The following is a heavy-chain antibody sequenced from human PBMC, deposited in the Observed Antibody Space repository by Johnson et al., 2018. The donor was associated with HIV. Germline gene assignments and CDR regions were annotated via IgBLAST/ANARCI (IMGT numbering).Heavy chain of an antibody. CDR2: INWNGGRT. D-gene: IGHD6-6*01. CDR3: AKDTRSSSGLGAFDI. Sequence: QLVESGGGLVQPGRSLRLSCAASGFTFDDYAMHWVRQAPGKGLEWVSGINWNGGRTGYADSVKGRFTSSRDNSKNTLYLQMNSLRAEDTAVYYCAKDTRSSSGLGAFDIWGQGTMVTVSS. V-gene: IGHV3-9*01. J-gene: IGHJ3*02. CDR1: GFTFDDYA.